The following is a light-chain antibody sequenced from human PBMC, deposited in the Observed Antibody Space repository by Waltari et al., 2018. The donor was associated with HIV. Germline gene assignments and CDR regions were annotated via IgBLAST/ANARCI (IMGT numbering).Light chain of an antibody. CDR3: AAWDDSLSGWV. V-gene: IGLV1-47*01. Sequence: QSVLTQPPSASGTPGQRVTISCSESRSNIGSNYVYWYQQLPGTAPKLLMYKNNQRRSGVPDRFSGYKSGTTASLAISGLRAEDETDYYCAAWDDSLSGWVFGGGTKLTVL. CDR2: KNN. J-gene: IGLJ3*02. CDR1: RSNIGSNY.